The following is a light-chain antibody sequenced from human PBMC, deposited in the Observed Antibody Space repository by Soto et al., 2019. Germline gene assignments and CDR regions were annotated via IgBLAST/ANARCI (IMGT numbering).Light chain of an antibody. CDR3: SSYSSISTLV. Sequence: QSALTQPASVSGSPGQSITISCTGTSSDVGSYNSVSWYQQHPGKAPKLMIYDVSNRPSGVSNRFSGSKSGNAASLTISGLQAEDETDYYCSSYSSISTLVFGTGTKLTVL. CDR2: DVS. V-gene: IGLV2-14*01. J-gene: IGLJ1*01. CDR1: SSDVGSYNS.